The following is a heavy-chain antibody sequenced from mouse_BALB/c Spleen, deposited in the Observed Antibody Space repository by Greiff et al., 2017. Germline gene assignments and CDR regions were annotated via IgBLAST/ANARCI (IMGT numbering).Heavy chain of an antibody. D-gene: IGHD1-1*01. CDR2: IDPETGGT. J-gene: IGHJ4*01. V-gene: IGHV1-15*01. CDR1: GYTFTDYE. CDR3: TNYYGSYYAMDY. Sequence: QVQLQQSGAELVRPGASVTLSCKASGYTFTDYEMHWVKQTPVHGLEWIGAIDPETGGTAYNQKFKGKATLTADKSSSTAYMELRSLTSEDSAVYYCTNYYGSYYAMDYWGQGTSVTVSS.